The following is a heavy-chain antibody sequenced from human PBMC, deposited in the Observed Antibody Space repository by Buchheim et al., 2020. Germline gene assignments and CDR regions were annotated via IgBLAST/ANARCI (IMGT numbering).Heavy chain of an antibody. D-gene: IGHD6-13*01. J-gene: IGHJ4*02. CDR2: IYYSGVT. V-gene: IGHV4-30-4*01. CDR1: GGSIRSGDYY. Sequence: QVQLQESGPGLVKPSQTLSLTCTVSGGSIRSGDYYWSWIRQPPGKGLEWIGYIYYSGVTHYNPSLKRRVTISLDMSKNQFSLKVSSVTAADTAVYYCARDHPGYSSSAVVYWGQGTL. CDR3: ARDHPGYSSSAVVY.